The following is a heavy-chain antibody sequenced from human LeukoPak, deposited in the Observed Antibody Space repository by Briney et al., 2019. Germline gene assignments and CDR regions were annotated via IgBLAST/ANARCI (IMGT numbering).Heavy chain of an antibody. CDR1: GGSISSYY. CDR2: IYYSGST. Sequence: SETLSLTCTVSGGSISSYYWSWIRQPPGKGLEWIGYIYYSGSTNCNPSLKSRVTISVDTSKNQFSLKLNSVTAADTAVYYCARAGSGNRGNMHVWGKGTTVTVS. D-gene: IGHD3-3*01. CDR3: ARAGSGNRGNMHV. V-gene: IGHV4-59*12. J-gene: IGHJ6*03.